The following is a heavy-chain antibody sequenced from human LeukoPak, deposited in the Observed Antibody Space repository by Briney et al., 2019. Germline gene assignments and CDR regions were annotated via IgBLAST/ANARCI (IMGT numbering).Heavy chain of an antibody. CDR3: GSVGGAKGYVTDG. D-gene: IGHD1-26*01. J-gene: IGHJ6*01. V-gene: IGHV3-74*01. CDR1: GFPFSSYW. CDR2: ISPNENRA. Sequence: GGSLSLSCALSGFPFSSYWMHWVRQAPGKGLGWVSRISPNENRAINTDSVNGRVTITRDDAKNTLYLQMNGPRAEDTALYYCGSVGGAKGYVTDGWGQGTMVT.